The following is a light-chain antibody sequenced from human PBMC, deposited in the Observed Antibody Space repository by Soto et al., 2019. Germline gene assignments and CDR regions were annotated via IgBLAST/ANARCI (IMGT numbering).Light chain of an antibody. CDR3: QQYNSYSWWT. Sequence: DIQMTQSPSTVSAYVGDSVTITCRASQSITTWLAWYQQKPGKAPKLLIYDASSLESGVPSRFSGSGSGTEFTLTISSLQPDDFAIYYCQQYNSYSWWTFGQGTKVDVK. CDR1: QSITTW. CDR2: DAS. V-gene: IGKV1-5*01. J-gene: IGKJ1*01.